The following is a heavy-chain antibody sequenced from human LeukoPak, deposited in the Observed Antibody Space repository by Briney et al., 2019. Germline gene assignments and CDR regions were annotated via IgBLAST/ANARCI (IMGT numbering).Heavy chain of an antibody. J-gene: IGHJ1*01. Sequence: SETLSLTCTVSGGSISSYYWSWIRQPPAKGLERLGYLYYSGSTNYNPSLKSRVTISVDTSKNQFSLKLSSVTAADTAVYYCACRGTMVRGVLTRFQYCRQGPLVTVSS. V-gene: IGHV4-59*01. CDR3: ACRGTMVRGVLTRFQY. CDR1: GGSISSYY. CDR2: LYYSGST. D-gene: IGHD3-10*01.